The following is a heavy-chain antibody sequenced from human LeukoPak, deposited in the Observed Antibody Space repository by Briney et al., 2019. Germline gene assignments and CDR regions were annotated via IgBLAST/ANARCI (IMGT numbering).Heavy chain of an antibody. D-gene: IGHD2-2*01. CDR3: AMSSGDCSSTSCSRRAEYFQH. CDR1: GGTFSSYT. J-gene: IGHJ1*01. CDR2: IITILGIA. V-gene: IGHV1-69*02. Sequence: SVKVSCKASGGTFSSYTISWVRQAPGQGLEWMGRIITILGIANYAQKFQGRVTITADKSTSTAYMELSSLRSEDTAVYYCAMSSGDCSSTSCSRRAEYFQHWGQGTLVTVSS.